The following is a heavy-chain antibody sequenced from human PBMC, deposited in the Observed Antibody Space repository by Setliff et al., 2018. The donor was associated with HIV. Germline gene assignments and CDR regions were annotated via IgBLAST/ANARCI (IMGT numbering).Heavy chain of an antibody. V-gene: IGHV4-39*07. CDR1: GGYSSSGGFY. Sequence: ETLSLTCTVSGGYSSSGGFYWTWVGQHPGKGLEWSGSIYYSGRTYYNPSPKSRVTISVDTSKNQFSLKLSTVTAADTAVYYCARGTMVRGVLDYWGQGTLVTVSS. CDR3: ARGTMVRGVLDY. D-gene: IGHD3-10*01. J-gene: IGHJ4*02. CDR2: IYYSGRT.